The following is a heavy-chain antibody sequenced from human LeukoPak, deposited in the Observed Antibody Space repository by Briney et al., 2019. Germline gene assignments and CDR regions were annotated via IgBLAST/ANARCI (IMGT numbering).Heavy chain of an antibody. Sequence: PGGSLRLSCKGSGFTFGDYAMNWVRQAPGKGLEWVGFIRSKTYGGTAEYGASVKGRFTISRGDSKGVAYLQIDSLKTGDTAFYYCIRADSSTWRGWFDPWGQGTLVTVSS. V-gene: IGHV3-49*04. CDR1: GFTFGDYA. CDR2: IRSKTYGGTA. J-gene: IGHJ5*01. D-gene: IGHD6-13*01. CDR3: IRADSSTWRGWFDP.